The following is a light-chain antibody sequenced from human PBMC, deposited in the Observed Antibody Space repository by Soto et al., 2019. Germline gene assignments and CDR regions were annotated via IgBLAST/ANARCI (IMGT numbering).Light chain of an antibody. Sequence: QSVLTQPPSVSGAPGQRVTISCTGSSCNIGAGYDVHWYQQLPGTAPKLLIYGNSNRPSGVPDRFSGSKSGTSASLAITGLQAEDEADYYCPSYASSLSGYVFGTGTKVTVL. J-gene: IGLJ1*01. CDR3: PSYASSLSGYV. CDR1: SCNIGAGYD. CDR2: GNS. V-gene: IGLV1-40*01.